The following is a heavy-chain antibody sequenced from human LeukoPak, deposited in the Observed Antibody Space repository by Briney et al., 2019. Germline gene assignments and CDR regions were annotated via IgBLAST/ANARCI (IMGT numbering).Heavy chain of an antibody. Sequence: PGGSLRLSCGVSGFTFSSYGMHWVRQAPGKGLEWVAYIRYDGSNRHYADSLKGRFTISRDNAKNSLYLQMNSLRDDDMALYYCARGNSGSYSQDWFGPWGQGTLVTVSS. J-gene: IGHJ5*02. V-gene: IGHV3-30*02. D-gene: IGHD1-26*01. CDR1: GFTFSSYG. CDR3: ARGNSGSYSQDWFGP. CDR2: IRYDGSNR.